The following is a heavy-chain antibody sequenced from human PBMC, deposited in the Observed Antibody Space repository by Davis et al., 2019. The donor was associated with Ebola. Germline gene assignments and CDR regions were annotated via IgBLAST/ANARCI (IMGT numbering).Heavy chain of an antibody. J-gene: IGHJ3*02. V-gene: IGHV5-51*01. CDR3: ARHWYDSSRCFDI. CDR2: IYPGDSDT. D-gene: IGHD6-13*01. CDR1: AYSFTTYW. Sequence: KVSCKGSAYSFTTYWIAWVRQMPGKGLEWMGIIYPGDSDTRYSPSFQGQVTISADKSISTAYLQWSSLKASDTAMYYCARHWYDSSRCFDIWGQGTMVTVSS.